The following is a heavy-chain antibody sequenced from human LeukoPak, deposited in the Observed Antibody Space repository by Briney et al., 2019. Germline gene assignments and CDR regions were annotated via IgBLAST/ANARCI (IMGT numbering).Heavy chain of an antibody. V-gene: IGHV4-30-4*01. CDR2: IYYSGST. D-gene: IGHD3-10*01. Sequence: SETLSLTCTVSGGSISSGDYYWSWIRQPPGKGLEWIGYIYYSGSTYYNPSLKSRVTISVDTSKNQFSLKPSSVTAADTAVYYCARDGSWGSGSFHLWGQGTLVTVSS. CDR3: ARDGSWGSGSFHL. CDR1: GGSISSGDYY. J-gene: IGHJ4*02.